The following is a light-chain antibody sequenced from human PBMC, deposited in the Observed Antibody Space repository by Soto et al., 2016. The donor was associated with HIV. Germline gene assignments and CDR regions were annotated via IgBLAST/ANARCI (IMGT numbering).Light chain of an antibody. CDR2: QHT. J-gene: IGLJ2*01. CDR3: QAWDSSTVV. V-gene: IGLV3-1*01. CDR1: KLGDKY. Sequence: YELTQPPSVSVSPGQTASITCSGDKLGDKYACWYQQKPGQSPVLVIYQHTKRPSGIPERFSGSNSGNTATLTISGTQAMDEADYYCQAWDSSTVVFGGGTKLTV.